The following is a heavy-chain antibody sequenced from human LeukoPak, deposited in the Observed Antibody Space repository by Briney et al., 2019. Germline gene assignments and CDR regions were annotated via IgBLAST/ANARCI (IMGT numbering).Heavy chain of an antibody. CDR3: TRENRPFCPFAY. CDR2: ISHDGTR. CDR1: GGPIDITNY. V-gene: IGHV4-4*02. Sequence: SGTLSLTCGLSGGPIDITNYWSWVRQAPGKGLEWIGEISHDGTRNYNPSLRSRVAMSLDRANNQFSLSLTSVTAADTAVYYCTRENRPFCPFAYWGQGVLVTVSS. D-gene: IGHD2/OR15-2a*01. J-gene: IGHJ4*02.